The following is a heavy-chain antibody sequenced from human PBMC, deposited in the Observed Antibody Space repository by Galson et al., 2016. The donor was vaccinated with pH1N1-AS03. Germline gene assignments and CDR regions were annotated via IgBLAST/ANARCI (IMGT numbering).Heavy chain of an antibody. CDR3: ARMQWLLSQYYFNC. Sequence: SLRLSCAASGFTFSTYWMMWVRQAPGKGLEWVANIHHDGGEKYYVDSVKGRFTISRDNAKNSLFLQMDSLRAEDTAVYYCARMQWLLSQYYFNCWGQGTLVTV. D-gene: IGHD6-19*01. CDR1: GFTFSTYW. V-gene: IGHV3-7*03. CDR2: IHHDGGEK. J-gene: IGHJ4*02.